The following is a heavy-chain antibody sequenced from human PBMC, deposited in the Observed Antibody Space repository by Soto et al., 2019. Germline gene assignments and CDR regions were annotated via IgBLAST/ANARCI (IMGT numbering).Heavy chain of an antibody. CDR2: MNPNSGNT. CDR1: GYTFTSYD. CDR3: ARDPKNDNWLDP. Sequence: ASVKVSCQASGYTFTSYDINWVRQATGQGLEWMGWMNPNSGNTDYAQKFQGRITMTRDTSTNTAYLQLSSLTSEDTAVYYCARDPKNDNWLDPWGQGTLVTVSS. V-gene: IGHV1-8*01. J-gene: IGHJ5*02.